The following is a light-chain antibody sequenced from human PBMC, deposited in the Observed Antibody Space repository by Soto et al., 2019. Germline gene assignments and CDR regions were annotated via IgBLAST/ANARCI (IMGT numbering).Light chain of an antibody. Sequence: QSVLTQPPSVSGAPGQRVTISCTGSSSNIGAGYDVHWYQQLPGTAPKLLIYGNSNRPSGVPDRFSGSKSGTSASLAITGLQAEDEADYYCQSYDSSLSGLFGTGTTVTVL. CDR3: QSYDSSLSGL. J-gene: IGLJ1*01. CDR2: GNS. V-gene: IGLV1-40*01. CDR1: SSNIGAGYD.